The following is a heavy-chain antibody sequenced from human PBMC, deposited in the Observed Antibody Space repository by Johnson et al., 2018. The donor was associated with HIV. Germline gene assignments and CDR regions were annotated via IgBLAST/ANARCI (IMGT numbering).Heavy chain of an antibody. CDR2: ISYDGSNK. J-gene: IGHJ3*02. V-gene: IGHV3-30-3*01. CDR1: GFTFSSYA. D-gene: IGHD2-15*01. Sequence: QVQLVESGGGVVQPGRSLRLSCAASGFTFSSYAMHWVRQAPGKGLEWVAVISYDGSNKYYADSVKGRFTISRDNSKNTLYLQMNSLRAEDTAVYYCAKDKIVVVSRDAFDIWGQGTMVTVSS. CDR3: AKDKIVVVSRDAFDI.